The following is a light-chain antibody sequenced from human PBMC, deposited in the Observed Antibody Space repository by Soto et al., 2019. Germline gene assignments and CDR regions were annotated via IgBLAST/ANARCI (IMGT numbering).Light chain of an antibody. CDR1: PGIRDT. CDR2: SAS. Sequence: DIQMTQSPSSLSASVGDRVPITCRASPGIRDTLGWYQQKPGKVPKRLIYSASSLQNGVPSRFSGSGSETVFTLTISSLQTEDFATYFCLQHSDYPFTFGQGTRLEI. V-gene: IGKV1-17*01. J-gene: IGKJ2*01. CDR3: LQHSDYPFT.